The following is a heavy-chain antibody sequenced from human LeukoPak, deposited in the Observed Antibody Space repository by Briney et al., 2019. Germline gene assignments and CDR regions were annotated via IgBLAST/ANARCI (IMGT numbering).Heavy chain of an antibody. Sequence: GRSLRLSSAASGFTFSSYAMHWVRQAPGKGLEWVAVISYDGSNKYYADSVKGRFTISRDNSKNTLYLQMTSLRAEDTAVYYCARGYFDWLSPTYNWFDPWGQGTLVTVSS. D-gene: IGHD3-9*01. V-gene: IGHV3-30*04. J-gene: IGHJ5*02. CDR1: GFTFSSYA. CDR3: ARGYFDWLSPTYNWFDP. CDR2: ISYDGSNK.